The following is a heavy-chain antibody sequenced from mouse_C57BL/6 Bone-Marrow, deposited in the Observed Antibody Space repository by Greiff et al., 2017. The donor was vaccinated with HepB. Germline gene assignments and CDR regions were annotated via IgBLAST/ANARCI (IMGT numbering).Heavy chain of an antibody. CDR3: ARARYSRAMDY. CDR2: ISSGGSYT. J-gene: IGHJ4*01. V-gene: IGHV5-6*01. CDR1: GFTFSSYG. Sequence: EVKLVESGGDLVKPGGSLKLSCAASGFTFSSYGMSWVRQTPDKRLEWVATISSGGSYTYYPDSVKGRFTISRDNAKNTLYLQMSSLKSEDTAMYYCARARYSRAMDYWGQGTSVTVSS. D-gene: IGHD2-5*01.